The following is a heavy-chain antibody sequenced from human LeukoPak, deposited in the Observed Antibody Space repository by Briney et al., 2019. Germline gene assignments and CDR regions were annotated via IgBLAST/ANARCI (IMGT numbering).Heavy chain of an antibody. CDR3: AGEKDSPYYYGMDV. J-gene: IGHJ6*02. D-gene: IGHD2-15*01. Sequence: SETLSLTCTVSGGSISSYYWSWIRQPPGKGLEWIGYIYYSGSTNYNPSLKSRVTISVDTSKNQFSLKLSSVTAADTAVYYCAGEKDSPYYYGMDVWGQGTTVTVSS. V-gene: IGHV4-59*01. CDR1: GGSISSYY. CDR2: IYYSGST.